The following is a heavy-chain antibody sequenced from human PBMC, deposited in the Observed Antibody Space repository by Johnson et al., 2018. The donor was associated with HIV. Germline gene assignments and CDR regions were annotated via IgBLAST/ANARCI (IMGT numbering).Heavy chain of an antibody. Sequence: QVQLVESGGGVVQPGRSLRLSCAASRFTFSSYAMHWVRQAPGKGLEWVAVISYDGSKRYYADSVRGRFTISRDNSKNTLYLQVNGLRVEDTAVFYCARVGVVGVPNAFDVSGQGTLVTVSS. CDR3: ARVGVVGVPNAFDV. CDR2: ISYDGSKR. CDR1: RFTFSSYA. J-gene: IGHJ3*01. D-gene: IGHD2-15*01. V-gene: IGHV3-30*01.